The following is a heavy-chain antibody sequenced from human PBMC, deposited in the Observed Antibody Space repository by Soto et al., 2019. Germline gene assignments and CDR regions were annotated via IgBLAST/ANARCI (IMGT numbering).Heavy chain of an antibody. CDR1: GFTFRSYS. D-gene: IGHD6-13*01. CDR2: ISSSSSYI. Sequence: PGGSLRLSCAASGFTFRSYSMNWVRQAPGKGLEWVSSISSSSSYIYYADSVKGRFTISRDSANKSLYLQMNSLRAEDTAVYYCARALRKWSSRWTDGAYYYYGVDGWGQGTTVPVS. J-gene: IGHJ6*02. V-gene: IGHV3-21*01. CDR3: ARALRKWSSRWTDGAYYYYGVDG.